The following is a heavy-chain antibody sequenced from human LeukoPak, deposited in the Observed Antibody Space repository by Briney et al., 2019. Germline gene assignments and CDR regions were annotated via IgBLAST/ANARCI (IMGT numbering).Heavy chain of an antibody. D-gene: IGHD3-10*01. J-gene: IGHJ5*02. CDR1: GYTFTSYY. CDR2: INPSGGST. Sequence: GASVKVSCKASGYTFTSYYMHWVRQAPGQGLEWMGIINPSGGSTSYAQKFQGRVTVTRDMSTSTVYMELSSLRSEDTAVYYCAREGYYYGSGSSSWFDPWGQGTLVTVSS. CDR3: AREGYYYGSGSSSWFDP. V-gene: IGHV1-46*01.